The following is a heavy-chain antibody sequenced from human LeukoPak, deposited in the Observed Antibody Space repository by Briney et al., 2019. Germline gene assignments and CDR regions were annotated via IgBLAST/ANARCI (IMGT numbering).Heavy chain of an antibody. V-gene: IGHV4-61*02. D-gene: IGHD5-18*01. CDR2: MHSSGST. Sequence: SETLSLTCTVSGDSVSSGNYYWSWIRQPAGKGLEWIGRMHSSGSTKYNSSLKSRVTISVDTSKNQFSLKLSSVTAADTAVYYCASQSYQTAVVSYYYYMDVWGKGTTVTISS. CDR1: GDSVSSGNYY. CDR3: ASQSYQTAVVSYYYYMDV. J-gene: IGHJ6*03.